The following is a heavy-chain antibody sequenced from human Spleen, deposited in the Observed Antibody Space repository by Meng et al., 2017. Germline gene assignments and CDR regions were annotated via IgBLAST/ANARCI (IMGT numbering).Heavy chain of an antibody. CDR2: IDPGTGGT. CDR3: VRDEDISAAGKLFGDY. Sequence: HGQLVQSGAEWKNPGASVKVSCKPSGYTFTAYGLHWVRQAPGQGLEWMGRIDPGTGGTQYAQNFQGRVTMTRDTSISTTYMELSRLRSDDTAVYYCVRDEDISAAGKLFGDYWGQGTLVTVSS. D-gene: IGHD6-13*01. J-gene: IGHJ4*02. CDR1: GYTFTAYG. V-gene: IGHV1-2*06.